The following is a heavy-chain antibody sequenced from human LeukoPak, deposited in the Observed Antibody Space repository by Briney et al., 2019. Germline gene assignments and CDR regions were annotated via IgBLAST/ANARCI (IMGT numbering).Heavy chain of an antibody. J-gene: IGHJ3*02. D-gene: IGHD2-2*01. CDR1: GGSISSYY. Sequence: SETLSLTCTVSGGSISSYYWSWIRQPPGKGLEWIGYIYYSGSTNYNPSLKSRVTISVDTSKNQFSLKLSSVTAADTAVYYCAKDHPGVDIVVVPAALIAFDIWGQGTMVTVSS. V-gene: IGHV4-59*01. CDR2: IYYSGST. CDR3: AKDHPGVDIVVVPAALIAFDI.